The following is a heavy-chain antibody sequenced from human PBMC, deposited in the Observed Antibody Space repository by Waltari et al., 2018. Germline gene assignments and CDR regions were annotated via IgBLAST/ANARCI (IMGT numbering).Heavy chain of an antibody. J-gene: IGHJ5*01. D-gene: IGHD3-16*02. Sequence: QVQLVESGGGVVQPGRSLRLSCAASGFTFSSYAMHWVRQAPGKGLEWVAVISDDGRSKKYVDSVKGRFTISRDNDKDTLYLQVTSLRAEDTAVYYCAKDRYGWGGYRDSWGHGTLVTVSS. CDR1: GFTFSSYA. CDR2: ISDDGRSK. V-gene: IGHV3-30*18. CDR3: AKDRYGWGGYRDS.